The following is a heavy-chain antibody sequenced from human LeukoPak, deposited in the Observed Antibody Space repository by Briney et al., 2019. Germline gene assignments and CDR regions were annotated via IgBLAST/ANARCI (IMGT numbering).Heavy chain of an antibody. Sequence: SETLSLTCTVSGGSISSYYWSWIRQPPGKGLEWIGYIYYNGSTNYNPSLKSRVTISVDTSKNQSSLKLSSVTAADTAVYYCARLYGDYFYYFDYWGQGTLVTVSS. J-gene: IGHJ4*02. CDR3: ARLYGDYFYYFDY. D-gene: IGHD4-17*01. V-gene: IGHV4-59*08. CDR1: GGSISSYY. CDR2: IYYNGST.